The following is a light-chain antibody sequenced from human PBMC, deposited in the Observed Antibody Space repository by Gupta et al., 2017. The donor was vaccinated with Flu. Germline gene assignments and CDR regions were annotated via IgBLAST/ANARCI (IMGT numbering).Light chain of an antibody. Sequence: SYVLTQPPSVSVAPGQTAKINCGGDKIRVKPVHWYQQRPGQAPVLIVYDDSDRPSGIPERFSGSNFGDTATLTVSRVEAGDEADYYCQVWDINSGVIFGGGTKLTVL. CDR3: QVWDINSGVI. CDR1: KIRVKP. V-gene: IGLV3-21*02. J-gene: IGLJ2*01. CDR2: DDS.